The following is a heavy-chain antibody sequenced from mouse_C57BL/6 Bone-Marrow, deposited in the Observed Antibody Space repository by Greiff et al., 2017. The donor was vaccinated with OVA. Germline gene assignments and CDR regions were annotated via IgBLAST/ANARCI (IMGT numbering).Heavy chain of an antibody. D-gene: IGHD1-1*01. CDR3: AREVYGNYFDY. J-gene: IGHJ2*01. CDR1: GFTFSDYY. V-gene: IGHV5-16*01. Sequence: EVKLMESEGGLVQPGSSMKLSCTASGFTFSDYYMAWVRQVPEKGLEWVANINYDGSSTYYLDSLKSRFIISRDNAKNILYLQMSSLKSEDTATYYCAREVYGNYFDYWGQGTTLTVSS. CDR2: INYDGSST.